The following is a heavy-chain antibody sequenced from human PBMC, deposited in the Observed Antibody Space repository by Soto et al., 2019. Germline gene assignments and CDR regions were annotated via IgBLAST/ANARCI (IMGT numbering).Heavy chain of an antibody. Sequence: GGSLRLSCAASGFTFSSYAMNWVRQAPGKGLEWVSAISGSGGSTYYADSVKGRFTISRDNSKNTLYLQMNSLRAEDTAVYYCAKDLTSCCTSYWGQGTLVTVSS. J-gene: IGHJ4*02. CDR2: ISGSGGST. D-gene: IGHD2-2*02. V-gene: IGHV3-23*01. CDR3: AKDLTSCCTSY. CDR1: GFTFSSYA.